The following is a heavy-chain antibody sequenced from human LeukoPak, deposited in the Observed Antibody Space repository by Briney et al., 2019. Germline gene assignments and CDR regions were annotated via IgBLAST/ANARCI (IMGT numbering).Heavy chain of an antibody. J-gene: IGHJ3*02. CDR1: GFTFDDYA. Sequence: PGRSLRLSCAASGFTFDDYAMHWVRHAPGKGLEWVSGISWNSGSIGYADSVKGRFTISRDNAKNSLYLQMNSLRAEDTALYYCAGSSYYYDSSGYYPGAFDIWGQGTMVTVSS. D-gene: IGHD3-22*01. V-gene: IGHV3-9*01. CDR3: AGSSYYYDSSGYYPGAFDI. CDR2: ISWNSGSI.